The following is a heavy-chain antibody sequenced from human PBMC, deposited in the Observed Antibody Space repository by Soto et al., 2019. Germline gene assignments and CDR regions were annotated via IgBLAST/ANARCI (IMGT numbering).Heavy chain of an antibody. CDR3: AREGLTGTIGLYYYYGMDV. J-gene: IGHJ6*02. CDR2: IYYSGST. Sequence: QVQLQESGPGLVKPSETLSLTCTVSGGSISSYYWSWIRQPPGKGLEWIGYIYYSGSTNYNPSLRSSVTIAVDTSKNQFSLRLSSVTAADTAVYYCAREGLTGTIGLYYYYGMDVWGQGTRVTVSS. V-gene: IGHV4-59*01. D-gene: IGHD1-7*01. CDR1: GGSISSYY.